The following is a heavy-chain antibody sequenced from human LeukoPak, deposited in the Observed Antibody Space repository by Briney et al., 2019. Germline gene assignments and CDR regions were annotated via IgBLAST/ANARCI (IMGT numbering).Heavy chain of an antibody. Sequence: PSETLSLTCAVSGYSITSSSWWGWIRQPPGKGLEWIGYIYHSGTTYYNPSLQSRVTMSVDTSKNQFSLKLSSVTAVDTAVYYCARVGGTNYYYYGMDVWGQGTTVTVSS. J-gene: IGHJ6*02. V-gene: IGHV4-28*03. D-gene: IGHD1-26*01. CDR3: ARVGGTNYYYYGMDV. CDR2: IYHSGTT. CDR1: GYSITSSSW.